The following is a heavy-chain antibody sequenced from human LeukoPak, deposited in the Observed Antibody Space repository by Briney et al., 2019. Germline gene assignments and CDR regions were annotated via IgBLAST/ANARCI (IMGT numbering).Heavy chain of an antibody. CDR1: GFTFSSYG. J-gene: IGHJ4*02. D-gene: IGHD1-26*01. Sequence: GGSLRLSCAASGFTFSSYGMRWVRQAPGKGLEWVAVISYDGSNKYYADSVKGRFTISRDNSNNTLYLQMNSLRAEDTAVYYCAKVRSGSYGDYYFDYWGQGTLVTVSS. CDR2: ISYDGSNK. V-gene: IGHV3-30*18. CDR3: AKVRSGSYGDYYFDY.